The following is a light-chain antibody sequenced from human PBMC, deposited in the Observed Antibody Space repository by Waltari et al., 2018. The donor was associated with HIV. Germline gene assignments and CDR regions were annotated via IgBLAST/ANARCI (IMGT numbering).Light chain of an antibody. J-gene: IGKJ2*01. CDR1: PTVLYSSNNKNY. CDR3: QQYYSTLYT. CDR2: WAS. Sequence: DIVITPSPDSLAVSLAERATINCKSSPTVLYSSNNKNYLAWYQQKPGQPPKLLIYWASTRESGVPDRFSGSGSGTDFTLTISSLQAEDVAVYYCQQYYSTLYTFGQGTKLEIK. V-gene: IGKV4-1*01.